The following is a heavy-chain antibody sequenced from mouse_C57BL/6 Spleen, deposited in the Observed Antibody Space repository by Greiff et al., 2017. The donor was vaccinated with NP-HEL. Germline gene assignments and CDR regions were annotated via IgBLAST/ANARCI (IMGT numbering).Heavy chain of an antibody. V-gene: IGHV1-64*01. CDR3: FTTVVAKYFDV. CDR1: GYTFTSYW. J-gene: IGHJ1*03. Sequence: QVQLKQPGAELVKPGASVKLSCKASGYTFTSYWMHWVKQRPGQGLEWIGMIHPNSGSTNYNEKFKSKATLTVDKSSSTAYMQLSSLTSEDSAVYYCFTTVVAKYFDVWGTGTTVTVSS. CDR2: IHPNSGST. D-gene: IGHD1-1*01.